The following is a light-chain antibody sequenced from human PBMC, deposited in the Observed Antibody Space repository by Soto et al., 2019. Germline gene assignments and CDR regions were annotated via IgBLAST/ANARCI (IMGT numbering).Light chain of an antibody. CDR3: HQYGFSPLT. V-gene: IGKV3-20*01. CDR1: QAVTSNQ. Sequence: EVVLTQSPGTLSVSPGETAIFSCWASQAVTSNQLAWYQQKPGQAPRLLMYGASNRATGIPDRFSGSGSGTDFTLTITRVEPEDFAVYYCHQYGFSPLTFGGGTKVDTK. J-gene: IGKJ4*01. CDR2: GAS.